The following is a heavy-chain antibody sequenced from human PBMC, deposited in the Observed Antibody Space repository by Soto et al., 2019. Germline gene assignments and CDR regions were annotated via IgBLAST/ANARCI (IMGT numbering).Heavy chain of an antibody. CDR1: GGTFSSYA. J-gene: IGHJ4*02. V-gene: IGHV1-69*01. D-gene: IGHD2-15*01. CDR2: IIPIFGTA. Sequence: QVQLVQSGAEVQKPGSSVKVSCKASGGTFSSYAISWVRQAPGQGLEWMGGIIPIFGTANYAQKFQGRVTITADESTSTAYMELSSLRSEDTAVYYCAAGYCSGGSCYSESFDYWGQGTLVTVSS. CDR3: AAGYCSGGSCYSESFDY.